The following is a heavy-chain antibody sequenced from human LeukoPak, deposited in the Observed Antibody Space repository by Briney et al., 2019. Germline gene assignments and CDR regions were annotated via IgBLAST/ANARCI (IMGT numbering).Heavy chain of an antibody. CDR2: ISAYNGNT. V-gene: IGHV1-18*01. CDR3: ARGRGYCSSTSCRRGIFDY. CDR1: GYTFSSYG. J-gene: IGHJ4*02. D-gene: IGHD2-2*01. Sequence: ASVKVSCKASGYTFSSYGISWVRQAPGQGLEWMGWISAYNGNTKYAQKLQGGVTMTTDTSTSTTYMELRSLRSDDTAVYYCARGRGYCSSTSCRRGIFDYWGQGTLVTVSS.